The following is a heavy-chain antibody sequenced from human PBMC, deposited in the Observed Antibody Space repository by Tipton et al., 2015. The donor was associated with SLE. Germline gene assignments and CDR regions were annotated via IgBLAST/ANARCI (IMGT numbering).Heavy chain of an antibody. V-gene: IGHV3-30*18. CDR3: AKAPYGSGSYSLDY. D-gene: IGHD3-10*01. Sequence: SLRLSCAASGFTFSSYGMHWVRQAPGKGLEWVAVIWYDGSNKYYADSVKDRFTISRDNSKNTLYLQMNSLRAEDTAVYYCAKAPYGSGSYSLDYWGQGTLVTVSS. J-gene: IGHJ4*02. CDR2: IWYDGSNK. CDR1: GFTFSSYG.